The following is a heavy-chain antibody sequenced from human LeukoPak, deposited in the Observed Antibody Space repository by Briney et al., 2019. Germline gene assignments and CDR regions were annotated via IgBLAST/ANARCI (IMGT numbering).Heavy chain of an antibody. V-gene: IGHV4-39*01. CDR1: GGXISSSSYY. J-gene: IGHJ4*02. CDR3: ASEYYDYVWGSYRYTVFDY. CDR2: IYYNGST. D-gene: IGHD3-16*02. Sequence: SETLSLTCTVPGGXISSSSYYWGWIRQPPGRGLEWIGSIYYNGSTYYNPSLKSRVTISVDTSKNQFSLKLSSVTAADTAVYYCASEYYDYVWGSYRYTVFDYWGQGTLVTVSS.